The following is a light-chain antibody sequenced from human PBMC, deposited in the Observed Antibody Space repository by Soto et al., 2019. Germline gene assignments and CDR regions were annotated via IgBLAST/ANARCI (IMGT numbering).Light chain of an antibody. J-gene: IGKJ5*01. Sequence: EVGLTPSPATLSLAPRERATLSCRASQFLSSYLAWYQQKPGQPPRLLIYDTSNRATGIPARFSGSRSGTDFTLTISSLEPEDFGVYFCHQRNKFGQGTRLEIK. CDR3: HQRNK. CDR2: DTS. CDR1: QFLSSY. V-gene: IGKV3-11*01.